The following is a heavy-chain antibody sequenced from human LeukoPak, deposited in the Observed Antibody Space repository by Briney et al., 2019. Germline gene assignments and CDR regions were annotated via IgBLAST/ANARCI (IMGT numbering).Heavy chain of an antibody. CDR1: GGSFSGYY. CDR3: ARATTGSGWYGGDYFDY. J-gene: IGHJ4*02. V-gene: IGHV4-34*01. CDR2: INHSGST. D-gene: IGHD6-19*01. Sequence: PSETLSLTCAVYGGSFSGYYWSWIRQPPGKGLEWIGEINHSGSTNYNPSLKSRVTISVDTSKNQFSLKLSSVTAADTAVYYCARATTGSGWYGGDYFDYWGQGTLVTVSS.